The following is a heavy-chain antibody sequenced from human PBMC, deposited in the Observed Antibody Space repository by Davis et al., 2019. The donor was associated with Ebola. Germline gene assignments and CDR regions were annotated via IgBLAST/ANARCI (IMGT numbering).Heavy chain of an antibody. CDR2: IYTGDSDT. Sequence: GESLKISCTCSGYSFTNYWIAWVRQMPGTGLEWMGVIYTGDSDTRYSPSFRGQVTISADKSFKTAFLQWSNLKASDTASYYCATLRRTITGMDDGFDIWGQGTMVTVSS. J-gene: IGHJ3*02. V-gene: IGHV5-51*01. CDR3: ATLRRTITGMDDGFDI. D-gene: IGHD5-18*01. CDR1: GYSFTNYW.